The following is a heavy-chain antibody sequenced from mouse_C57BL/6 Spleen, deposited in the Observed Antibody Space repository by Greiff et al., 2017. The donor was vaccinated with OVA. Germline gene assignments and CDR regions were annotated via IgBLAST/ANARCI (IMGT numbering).Heavy chain of an antibody. D-gene: IGHD1-1*01. CDR2: INPNNGGT. V-gene: IGHV1-26*01. CDR3: ARKALYGSSLDY. CDR1: GYTFTDYY. J-gene: IGHJ2*01. Sequence: EVQLQQSGPELVKPGASVKISCKASGYTFTDYYMNWVKQSHGKSLEWIGDINPNNGGTSYNQKFKGKATLTVDKSSSTAYMELRSLTSEDSAVYYCARKALYGSSLDYWGQGTTLTVSS.